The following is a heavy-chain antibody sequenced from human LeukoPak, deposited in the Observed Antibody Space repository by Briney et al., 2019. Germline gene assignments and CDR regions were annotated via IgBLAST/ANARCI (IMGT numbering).Heavy chain of an antibody. D-gene: IGHD1-1*01. CDR1: GGSVSGGNYY. J-gene: IGHJ4*02. CDR2: IHYSGST. Sequence: SETLSLTCTVSGGSVSGGNYYCRWIRQSPGRGLEWIGYIHYSGSTVYNPSLKSRVTMSIDTSKNQFSLNLGSVTAADTAVYYCARTGSTGGYWGQGTLVTVSS. V-gene: IGHV4-61*01. CDR3: ARTGSTGGY.